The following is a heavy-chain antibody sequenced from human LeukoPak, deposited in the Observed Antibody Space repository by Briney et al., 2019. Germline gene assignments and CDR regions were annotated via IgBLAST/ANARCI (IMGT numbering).Heavy chain of an antibody. D-gene: IGHD2-2*02. CDR1: GVSISSGGYY. CDR2: IYYSGST. CDR3: ARVARYCSSTSCYSNYYYGMDV. V-gene: IGHV4-31*03. Sequence: SQTLSLTCTVSGVSISSGGYYWSWIRQHPGKGLEWIGYIYYSGSTYYNPSLKSRVTISVDTSKNQFSLKLSSVTAADTAVYYCARVARYCSSTSCYSNYYYGMDVWGQGTTVTVSS. J-gene: IGHJ6*02.